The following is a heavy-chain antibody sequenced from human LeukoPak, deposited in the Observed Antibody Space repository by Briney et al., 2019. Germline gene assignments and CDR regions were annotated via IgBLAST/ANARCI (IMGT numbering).Heavy chain of an antibody. CDR2: MNPNSGNT. D-gene: IGHD5-24*01. CDR3: ARGVRPGDGYNYYFDY. J-gene: IGHJ4*02. V-gene: IGHV1-8*02. CDR1: GYSFTTYG. Sequence: ASVKVSCKASGYSFTTYGISWVRQATGQGLEWMGWMNPNSGNTGFAQKFQGRVTMTRNTSISTAYMELSSLRSEDTAVYYCARGVRPGDGYNYYFDYWGQGTLVTVSS.